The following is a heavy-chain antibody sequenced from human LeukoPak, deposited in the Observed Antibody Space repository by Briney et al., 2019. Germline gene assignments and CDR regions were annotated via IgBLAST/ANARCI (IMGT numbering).Heavy chain of an antibody. CDR1: GFTFSSYS. CDR2: ISSSSSYI. D-gene: IGHD2-15*01. J-gene: IGHJ6*03. V-gene: IGHV3-21*01. CDR3: VRDSFRMDV. Sequence: GGSLRLSCAASGFTFSSYSMNWVRQAPGRGLEWVSYISSSSSYIYYADSMKGRFTISRDNAKNSLYLQMNSLTGEDTSVYFCVRDSFRMDVWGKGTTVIVSS.